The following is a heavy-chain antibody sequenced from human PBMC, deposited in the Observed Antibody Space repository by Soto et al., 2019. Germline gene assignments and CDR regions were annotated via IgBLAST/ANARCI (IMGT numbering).Heavy chain of an antibody. CDR2: IIPIFGTA. CDR1: GGTFSSYA. CDR3: ARDMSSSGSYSY. J-gene: IGHJ4*02. D-gene: IGHD3-10*01. V-gene: IGHV1-69*13. Sequence: AVKVSCKASGGTFSSYAISWVRQPPGQGLGWMGRIIPIFGTANYAQKFQGRVTITADESTSTAYMELSRLRSEDTGVYYCARDMSSSGSYSYWGQGTLVTVSS.